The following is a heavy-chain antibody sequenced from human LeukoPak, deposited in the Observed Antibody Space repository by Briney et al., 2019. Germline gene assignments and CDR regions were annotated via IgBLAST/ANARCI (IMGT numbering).Heavy chain of an antibody. CDR3: AKNYCSSTSRYSYYMDV. J-gene: IGHJ6*03. Sequence: GGSLRLSCAASGLSFSTFGMHWVRQAPGKGLEWVAFIRYDGGDKYFANSVKGRFTIFRDNSRNTLYLQMNSVRAEDTALYYCAKNYCSSTSRYSYYMDVWGKGTTVTVSS. CDR1: GLSFSTFG. CDR2: IRYDGGDK. D-gene: IGHD2-2*02. V-gene: IGHV3-30*02.